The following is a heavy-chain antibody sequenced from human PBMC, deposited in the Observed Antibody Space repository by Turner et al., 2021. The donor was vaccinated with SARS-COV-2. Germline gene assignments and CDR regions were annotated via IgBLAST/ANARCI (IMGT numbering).Heavy chain of an antibody. J-gene: IGHJ6*02. CDR1: GFTFRAYT. CDR2: ISSGSSYI. V-gene: IGHV3-21*01. D-gene: IGHD6-19*01. Sequence: EVQLVESGGGLVKPGGSLLLSCAASGFTFRAYTMNWVRQAPGKGLEWVSSISSGSSYIYYADSVKGRFTISRDNAKNSLYLQMNSLRAEDTAVYYCARDVTMTQWLVPSYGMDVWGQGTTVTVSS. CDR3: ARDVTMTQWLVPSYGMDV.